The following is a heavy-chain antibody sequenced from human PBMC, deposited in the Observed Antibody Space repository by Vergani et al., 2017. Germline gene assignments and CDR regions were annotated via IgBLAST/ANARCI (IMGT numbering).Heavy chain of an antibody. CDR3: ARELQWFGELSHHAFDI. CDR1: GFTFSSYA. D-gene: IGHD3-10*01. Sequence: EVQLVESGGGLVQPGGSLRLSCAASGFTFSSYAMSWVRQAPGKGLEWVSAISGSGGSTYYADSVKGRFTISRDNSKNTLYLQMNSLRAEDTAVYYCARELQWFGELSHHAFDIWGQGTMVTVSS. V-gene: IGHV3-23*04. CDR2: ISGSGGST. J-gene: IGHJ3*02.